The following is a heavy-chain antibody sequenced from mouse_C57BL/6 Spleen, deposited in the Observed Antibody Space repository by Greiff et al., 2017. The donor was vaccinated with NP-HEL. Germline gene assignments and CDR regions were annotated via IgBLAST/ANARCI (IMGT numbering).Heavy chain of an antibody. Sequence: EVMLVESGGGLVKPGGSLKLSCAASGFTFSSYAMSWVRQTPEKRLEWVATISDGGSYTYYPDNVKGRFTISRDNAKNNLYLQMSHLKSEDTAMYYCARDWGSNPSYWYFDVWGTGTTVTVSS. V-gene: IGHV5-4*01. CDR3: ARDWGSNPSYWYFDV. CDR2: ISDGGSYT. J-gene: IGHJ1*03. CDR1: GFTFSSYA. D-gene: IGHD1-1*01.